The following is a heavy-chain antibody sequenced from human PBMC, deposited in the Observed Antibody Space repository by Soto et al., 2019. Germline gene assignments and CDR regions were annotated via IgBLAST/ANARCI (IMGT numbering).Heavy chain of an antibody. V-gene: IGHV1-46*03. CDR1: GYTFTSQY. CDR2: INPGGGST. D-gene: IGHD3-3*01. CDR3: FRDVGE. Sequence: QVQLVQSGAEVKKPGASVKVSCKAPGYTFTSQYIHWVRQAPGQGLEWMAMINPGGGSTTYAQKFQGRVTISRDTSSTTVLMELISLTSEVTALYYCFRDVGEWGQGPLVTVSS. J-gene: IGHJ4*02.